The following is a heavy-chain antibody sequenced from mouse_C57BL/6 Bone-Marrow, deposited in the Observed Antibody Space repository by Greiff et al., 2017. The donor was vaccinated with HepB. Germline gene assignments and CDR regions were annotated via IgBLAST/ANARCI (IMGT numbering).Heavy chain of an antibody. J-gene: IGHJ4*01. D-gene: IGHD2-3*01. CDR1: GFTFSDYY. CDR2: ISNGGGST. CDR3: ARQMGYSYYYAMDY. Sequence: EVQVVESGGGLVQPGGSLKLSCAASGFTFSDYYMYWVRQTPEKRLEWVAYISNGGGSTYYPDTVKGRFTISRDNAKNTLYLQMSRLKSEDTAMYYCARQMGYSYYYAMDYWGQGTSVTVSS. V-gene: IGHV5-12*01.